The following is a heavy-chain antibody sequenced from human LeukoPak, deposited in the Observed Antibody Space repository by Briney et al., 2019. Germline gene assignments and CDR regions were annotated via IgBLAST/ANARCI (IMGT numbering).Heavy chain of an antibody. D-gene: IGHD3-10*01. V-gene: IGHV1-69*13. CDR2: IIPIFGTA. CDR1: GGTFSSYA. Sequence: GASVKVSCKASGGTFSSYAISWVRQAPGQGLEWMGGIIPIFGTANYAQKFQGRVTITADESTSTAYMELSSLRADDTAVYYCASWVPDRGFDYWGQGTLVTVSS. CDR3: ASWVPDRGFDY. J-gene: IGHJ4*02.